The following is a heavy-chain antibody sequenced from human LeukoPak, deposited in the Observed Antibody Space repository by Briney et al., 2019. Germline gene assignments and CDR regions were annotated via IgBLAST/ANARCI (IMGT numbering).Heavy chain of an antibody. CDR2: INPNSGGT. J-gene: IGHJ3*02. V-gene: IGHV1-2*02. CDR3: ARVRGAYESYDAFDI. Sequence: GASVKVSCKASGYIFTDYYMHWVRQAPGQGLEWMGWINPNSGGTNYAQKFQGRVTMTRDTSISTAYMELSRLTSGDTAVYYCARVRGAYESYDAFDIWGQGTMVTVSS. D-gene: IGHD5-12*01. CDR1: GYIFTDYY.